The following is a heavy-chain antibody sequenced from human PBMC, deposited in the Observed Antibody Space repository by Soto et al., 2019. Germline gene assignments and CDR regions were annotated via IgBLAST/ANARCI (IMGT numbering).Heavy chain of an antibody. CDR3: ARDNWNGAYYGLDV. D-gene: IGHD1-20*01. V-gene: IGHV3-23*01. CDR1: QFTFNIDA. J-gene: IGHJ6*02. Sequence: EVQLLESGGGLVQSGESLTISCVASQFTFNIDAMTWVRKAPGKGLEWVSSMSGSGASIYYADSVKGRFTISRDKSKKTLYLQMNSLRAEDTAVYWCARDNWNGAYYGLDVWGQGTTVTVS. CDR2: MSGSGASI.